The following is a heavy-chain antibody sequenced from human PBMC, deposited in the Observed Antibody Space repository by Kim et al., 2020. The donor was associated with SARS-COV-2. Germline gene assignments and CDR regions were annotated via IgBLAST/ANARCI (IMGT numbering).Heavy chain of an antibody. CDR2: ST. Sequence: STSYNPSLKGRVTISVDTSKNQFSLKLSSVTAADTAVYYCARQASRAFDIWGQGTMVTVSS. J-gene: IGHJ3*02. V-gene: IGHV4-39*01. CDR3: ARQASRAFDI.